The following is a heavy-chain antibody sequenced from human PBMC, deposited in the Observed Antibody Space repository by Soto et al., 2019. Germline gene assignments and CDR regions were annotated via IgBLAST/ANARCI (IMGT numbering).Heavy chain of an antibody. CDR1: GFTFSSYA. CDR2: ISYDGSSK. D-gene: IGHD3-3*01. V-gene: IGHV3-30-3*01. Sequence: GGSLRLSCAASGFTFSSYAMHWVRQAPGKGLDRVTVISYDGSSKYYADSVKGRFTISRDNSKNSLYLQMNSLRPEDTAVYYCARISYPHKYYYYTMDVWGQGTTVTVSS. CDR3: ARISYPHKYYYYTMDV. J-gene: IGHJ6*02.